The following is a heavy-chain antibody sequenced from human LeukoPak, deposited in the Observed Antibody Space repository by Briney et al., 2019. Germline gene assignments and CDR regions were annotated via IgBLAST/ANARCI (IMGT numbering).Heavy chain of an antibody. Sequence: PSQTLSLTCTVSGGSIGSGGYYWSWIRQPPGKGLEWIGYIYHSGSTYYNPSLKSRVTISVDRSKNQFSLKLSSVTAADTAVYYCARDVVVPAARLAFDIWGQGTMVTVSS. CDR1: GGSIGSGGYY. V-gene: IGHV4-30-2*01. J-gene: IGHJ3*02. CDR3: ARDVVVPAARLAFDI. CDR2: IYHSGST. D-gene: IGHD2-2*01.